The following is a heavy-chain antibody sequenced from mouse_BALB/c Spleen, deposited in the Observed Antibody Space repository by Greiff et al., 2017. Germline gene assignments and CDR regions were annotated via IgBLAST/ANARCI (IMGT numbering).Heavy chain of an antibody. CDR2: ISSGGGST. D-gene: IGHD2-14*01. CDR3: ARKAGYRYPLDY. V-gene: IGHV5-12-1*01. CDR1: GFAFSSYD. J-gene: IGHJ2*01. Sequence: EVKLMESGGGLVKPGGSLKLSCAASGFAFSSYDMSWVRQTPEKRLEWVAYISSGGGSTYYPDTVKGRFTISRDNAKNTLYLQMSSLKSEDTAMYYCARKAGYRYPLDYWGQGTTLTVSS.